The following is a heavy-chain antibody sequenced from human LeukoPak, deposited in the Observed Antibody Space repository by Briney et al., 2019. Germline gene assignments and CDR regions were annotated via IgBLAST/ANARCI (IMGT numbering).Heavy chain of an antibody. CDR2: IYYSGST. V-gene: IGHV4-61*05. Sequence: PSETLSLTCTVSGVSISSSNSYWGWIRQPPGKGLEWIGYIYYSGSTNYNPSLKSRVTISVDTSKNQFSLKLSSVTAADTAVYYCARGRGRTDYFDYWGQGTLVTVSS. D-gene: IGHD1-1*01. J-gene: IGHJ4*02. CDR1: GVSISSSNSY. CDR3: ARGRGRTDYFDY.